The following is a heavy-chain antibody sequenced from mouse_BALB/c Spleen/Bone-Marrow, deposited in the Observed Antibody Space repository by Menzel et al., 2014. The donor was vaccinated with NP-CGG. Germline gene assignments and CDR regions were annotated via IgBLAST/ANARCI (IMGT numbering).Heavy chain of an antibody. D-gene: IGHD2-2*01. J-gene: IGHJ2*01. CDR2: IDPANGNT. CDR3: ASYVYGYYFDY. V-gene: IGHV14-3*02. Sequence: VQLQQSGAELVKPGASVKLSCTASGFNIXDTYMHWVKQRPEQGLEWIGRIDPANGNTKYDPKFQGKASMTADTSSNTAYLQLSSLTSEDTAVYYCASYVYGYYFDYWGQGTTLTVSS. CDR1: GFNIXDTY.